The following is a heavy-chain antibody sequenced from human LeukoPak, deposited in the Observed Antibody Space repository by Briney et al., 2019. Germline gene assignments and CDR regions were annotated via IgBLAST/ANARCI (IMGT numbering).Heavy chain of an antibody. V-gene: IGHV3-23*01. J-gene: IGHJ5*02. CDR2: ISGSDGST. D-gene: IGHD4-17*01. CDR1: GFTFSSYA. Sequence: PGGSLRLSCAASGFTFSSYAMSWVRQAPGKGLEWVSSISGSDGSTYYADSVKGRFTISRDNSKNTLYLQMNSLRAEDTAVYYCARGYGDYFAVDWFDPWGQGTLVTVSS. CDR3: ARGYGDYFAVDWFDP.